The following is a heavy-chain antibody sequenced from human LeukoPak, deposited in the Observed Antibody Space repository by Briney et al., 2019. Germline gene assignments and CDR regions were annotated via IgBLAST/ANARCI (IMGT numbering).Heavy chain of an antibody. D-gene: IGHD3-10*01. CDR2: FDPEDGET. CDR3: ATDLRGSIWFGELLPFDY. V-gene: IGHV1-24*01. J-gene: IGHJ4*02. CDR1: GYTLTELS. Sequence: ASVKVSCKVSGYTLTELSMRWVRQAPGKGLEWMEGFDPEDGETIYAQKFQGRVTMTEDTSTDTAYMELSSLRSEDTAVYYCATDLRGSIWFGELLPFDYWGQGTLVTVSS.